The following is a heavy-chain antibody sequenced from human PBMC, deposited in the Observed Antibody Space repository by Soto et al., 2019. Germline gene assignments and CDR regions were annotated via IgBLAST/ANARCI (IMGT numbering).Heavy chain of an antibody. CDR1: RVAFSKFI. CDR2: IIPIFGTA. V-gene: IGHV1-69*13. Sequence: ASVKVSCKASRVAFSKFIVTWVRQAPGLGLEWVGGIIPIFGTANYAQKFQGRVTITADESTSTSYMEVNNLRSEDTAVYYCAKVRYSSPMGYYYGMDVWGQGTTVTVSS. CDR3: AKVRYSSPMGYYYGMDV. J-gene: IGHJ6*02. D-gene: IGHD6-19*01.